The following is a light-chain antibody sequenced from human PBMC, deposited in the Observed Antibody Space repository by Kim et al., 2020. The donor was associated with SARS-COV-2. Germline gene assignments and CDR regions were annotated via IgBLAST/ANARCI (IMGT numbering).Light chain of an antibody. V-gene: IGLV2-11*03. Sequence: GQSVTITCSGTSSDVDRYNYVSWYQQHPGKAPKLMIYDVTERPSGVPDRLSGSKSGNTASLTISGLQAEDEADYYCCSYAGSYIWVFGGGTKVTVL. CDR2: DVT. CDR3: CSYAGSYIWV. J-gene: IGLJ3*02. CDR1: SSDVDRYNY.